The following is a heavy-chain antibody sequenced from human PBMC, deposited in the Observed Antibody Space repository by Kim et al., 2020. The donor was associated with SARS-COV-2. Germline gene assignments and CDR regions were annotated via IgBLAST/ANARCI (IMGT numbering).Heavy chain of an antibody. CDR1: GGSFSGYY. J-gene: IGHJ3*02. CDR2: INHSGST. CDR3: ARGAPKYYYDSSGQSPYDAFDI. Sequence: SETLSLTCAVYGGSFSGYYWSWIRQPPGKGLEWIGEINHSGSTNYNPSLKSRVTISVDTSKNQFSLKLSSVTAADTAVYYCARGAPKYYYDSSGQSPYDAFDIWGQGTMVTVSS. V-gene: IGHV4-34*01. D-gene: IGHD3-22*01.